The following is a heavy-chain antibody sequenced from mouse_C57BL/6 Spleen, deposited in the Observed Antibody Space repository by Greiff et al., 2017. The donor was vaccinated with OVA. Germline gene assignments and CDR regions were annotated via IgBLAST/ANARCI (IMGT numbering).Heavy chain of an antibody. CDR1: GFSLTSYG. J-gene: IGHJ4*01. CDR3: ARKEDAMDY. Sequence: VQLQQSGPGLVQPSQSLSLTCTASGFSLTSYGVHWVRQSPGKGLEWLGVICGGGSTDYNAAFISRLSISKDNSKIQVFLKMNSLQADDTAIYYCARKEDAMDYWGQGTSVTVSS. CDR2: ICGGGST. V-gene: IGHV2-2*01.